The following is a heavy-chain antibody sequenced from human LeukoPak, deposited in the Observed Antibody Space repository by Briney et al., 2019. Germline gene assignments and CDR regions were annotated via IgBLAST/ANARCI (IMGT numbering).Heavy chain of an antibody. D-gene: IGHD5-18*01. V-gene: IGHV4-31*03. CDR1: GGSISSGGYY. CDR3: ARVGSYGPFDP. J-gene: IGHJ5*02. CDR2: IYYSGST. Sequence: SQTLSLTCTVSGGSISSGGYYWSWIRQHPGMGLEWIGYIYYSGSTYYNPSLKSRVTISVNTSKNQFSLKLSSVTAADTAVYYCARVGSYGPFDPWGQGTLVTVSS.